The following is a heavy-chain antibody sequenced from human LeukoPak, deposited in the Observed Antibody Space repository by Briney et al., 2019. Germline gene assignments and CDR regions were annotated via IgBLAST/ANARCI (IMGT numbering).Heavy chain of an antibody. J-gene: IGHJ6*02. CDR1: GFTLSSYS. D-gene: IGHD3-3*01. CDR3: ARDLGTIFGPSYYYYYGMDV. V-gene: IGHV3-21*01. Sequence: GGSLRLSCAASGFTLSSYSMNWVRQAPGKGLEWVSSISSSSSYIYYADSVKGRFTISRDNAKNSLYLQMNSLRAEDTAVYYCARDLGTIFGPSYYYYYGMDVWGQGTTVTVSS. CDR2: ISSSSSYI.